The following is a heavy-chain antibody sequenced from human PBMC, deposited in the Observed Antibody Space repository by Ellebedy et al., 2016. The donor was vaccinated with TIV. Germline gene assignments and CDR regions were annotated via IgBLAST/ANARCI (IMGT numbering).Heavy chain of an antibody. D-gene: IGHD5-18*01. CDR1: GYKLTNYW. CDR2: IYPGDSNT. Sequence: GESLKLSCRCSGYKLTNYWIGWVRQLPGKGLEWIGIIYPGDSNTMYSPSFQGQVTISADKSVSTAYLQWTSLKASDTALYFCASNYGYGVPVDFWGQGTLVIVSS. J-gene: IGHJ4*02. CDR3: ASNYGYGVPVDF. V-gene: IGHV5-51*01.